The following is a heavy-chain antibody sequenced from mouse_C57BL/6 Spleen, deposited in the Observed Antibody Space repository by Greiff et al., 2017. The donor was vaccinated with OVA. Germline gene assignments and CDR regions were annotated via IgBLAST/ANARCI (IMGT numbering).Heavy chain of an antibody. CDR3: ARLSDGYYWYFDV. J-gene: IGHJ1*03. CDR1: GFTFTDYY. V-gene: IGHV7-3*01. Sequence: EVKLVESGGGLVQPGGSLSLSCAASGFTFTDYYMSWVRQPPGTALAWLGFIRNKANGYTTEYSASVKGRFTISRDNSQSILYLQMNALGAEDSATYYCARLSDGYYWYFDVWGTGTTVTVSS. D-gene: IGHD2-3*01. CDR2: IRNKANGYTT.